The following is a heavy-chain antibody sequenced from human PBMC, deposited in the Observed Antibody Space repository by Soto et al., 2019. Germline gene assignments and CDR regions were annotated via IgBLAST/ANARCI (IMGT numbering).Heavy chain of an antibody. Sequence: QVQLQQSGPGLVKPSQTLSLTCAISGDSVSSNSAAWNWIRQSPSRGLEWLGRTYYRSKWYNDYAVSVKSRITSNPDTSKNQFSLQLNSVTPEDTAVYYCARFFVAGLDYYYYYGMDVWGQGTTVTVSS. D-gene: IGHD6-19*01. J-gene: IGHJ6*02. CDR2: TYYRSKWYN. CDR1: GDSVSSNSAA. V-gene: IGHV6-1*01. CDR3: ARFFVAGLDYYYYYGMDV.